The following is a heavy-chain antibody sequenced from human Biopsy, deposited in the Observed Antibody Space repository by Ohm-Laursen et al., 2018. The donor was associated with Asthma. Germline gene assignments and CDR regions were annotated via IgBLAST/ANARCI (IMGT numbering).Heavy chain of an antibody. D-gene: IGHD1-20*01. CDR2: IYYSGST. CDR3: ARAAITGIRGWFDP. Sequence: TLSLTCPVSGGSIGAGDYYWSWIRQPPGKGLEWIGYIYYSGSTSHNPSLTSRLTISVDTSKNQFHLNLSSVTAADTAVYFCARAAITGIRGWFDPWGQGTQVTVSS. V-gene: IGHV4-30-4*01. CDR1: GGSIGAGDYY. J-gene: IGHJ5*02.